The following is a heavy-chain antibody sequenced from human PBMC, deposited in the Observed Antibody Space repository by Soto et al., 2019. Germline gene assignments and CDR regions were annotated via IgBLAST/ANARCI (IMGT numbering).Heavy chain of an antibody. V-gene: IGHV4-59*08. D-gene: IGHD5-12*01. Sequence: PSETLSLTCTASGGSMISYYWSWIRQPPGRGLEWIGFIYYAGSTKYNPSLNSRVTISVDTSKNQFSLTVTSVTAADTAVYYCARRIVATETFAYWGQGTLVTVSS. CDR2: IYYAGST. CDR3: ARRIVATETFAY. CDR1: GGSMISYY. J-gene: IGHJ4*02.